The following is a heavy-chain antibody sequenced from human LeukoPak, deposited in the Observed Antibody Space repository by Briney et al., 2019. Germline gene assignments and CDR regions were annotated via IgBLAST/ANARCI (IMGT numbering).Heavy chain of an antibody. CDR1: GGAVGYYY. V-gene: IGHV4-59*08. J-gene: IGHJ4*02. CDR2: IYYSGST. Sequence: SEGLSLGCTVSGGAVGYYYWSWIRQHPGKGLEWIGYIYYSGSTNYNPSLKSRVTISVDTSKNQFSLKLSSVTAADTAVYYCARDYGDYENYFDYWGQGILVTVSS. CDR3: ARDYGDYENYFDY. D-gene: IGHD4-17*01.